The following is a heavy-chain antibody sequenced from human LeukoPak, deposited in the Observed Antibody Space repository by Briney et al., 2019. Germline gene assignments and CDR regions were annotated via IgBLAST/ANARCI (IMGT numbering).Heavy chain of an antibody. J-gene: IGHJ4*02. CDR3: ARGVDYYGV. CDR1: GGSISSSSYY. Sequence: SETLSLTCTVSGGSISSSSYYWGWIRQPPGKGLEWIGSIYYSGSTYYNPSLKSRVTISVDTSKNQFSLKLSSVTAADTAVYCCARGVDYYGVWGQGTLVTVSS. CDR2: IYYSGST. V-gene: IGHV4-39*07. D-gene: IGHD3-10*01.